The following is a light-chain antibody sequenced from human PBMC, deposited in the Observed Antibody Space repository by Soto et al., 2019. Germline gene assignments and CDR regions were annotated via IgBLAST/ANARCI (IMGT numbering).Light chain of an antibody. V-gene: IGLV2-23*03. CDR1: SSDVGSYNL. CDR2: EGS. J-gene: IGLJ1*01. CDR3: CSYAGSSTFFYV. Sequence: QSALTQPASVSGSPGQSITISCTGTSSDVGSYNLVSWYQQHPGKAPKLMIYEGSKRPSGVSNRFSGSRSGNTASLTISVFQAEDEADYYCCSYAGSSTFFYVFGTGTKVTVL.